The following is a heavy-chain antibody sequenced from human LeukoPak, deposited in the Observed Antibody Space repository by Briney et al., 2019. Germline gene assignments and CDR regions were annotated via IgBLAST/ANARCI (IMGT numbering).Heavy chain of an antibody. CDR1: GFTVSSNY. CDR3: ARAPCGDYSSEREDPERFFDY. Sequence: GGSLRLSCAASGFTVSSNYMSWVRQAPGKGLEWVSVIYSGGSTYYADSVKGRFTISRDNSKNTLYLQMNSLRAEDTAVYYCARAPCGDYSSEREDPERFFDYWGQGTLVTVSS. CDR2: IYSGGST. D-gene: IGHD6-19*01. J-gene: IGHJ4*02. V-gene: IGHV3-53*05.